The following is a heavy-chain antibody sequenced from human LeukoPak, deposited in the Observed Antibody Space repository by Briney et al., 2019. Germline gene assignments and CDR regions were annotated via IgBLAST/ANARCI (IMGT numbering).Heavy chain of an antibody. CDR2: ISGSGGST. CDR1: GFTFSSYA. CDR3: AKTPIGYCSSTSCYEIEYYMDV. V-gene: IGHV3-23*01. D-gene: IGHD2-2*03. Sequence: GGSLRLSCAASGFTFSSYAMSWVRQAPGKGLEWVSAISGSGGSTYYADSVKGRFTIPRDNSKNTLYLQMNSLRAEDTAVYYCAKTPIGYCSSTSCYEIEYYMDVWGKGTTVTVSS. J-gene: IGHJ6*03.